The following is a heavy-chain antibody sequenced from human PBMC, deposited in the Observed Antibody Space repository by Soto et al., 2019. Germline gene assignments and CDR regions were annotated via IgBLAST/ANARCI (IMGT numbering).Heavy chain of an antibody. CDR2: IRSKAYGGTT. V-gene: IGHV3-49*03. J-gene: IGHJ6*03. CDR3: TSPLFGRSYYMDV. D-gene: IGHD3-3*01. CDR1: GFTFGDYA. Sequence: GGSLRLSCTASGFTFGDYAMSWFRQAPGKGLEWVGFIRSKAYGGTTEYAASVKGKFTISRDDSKSIAYLQMNSLKTEDTAVYYCTSPLFGRSYYMDVWGKGTTVTVSS.